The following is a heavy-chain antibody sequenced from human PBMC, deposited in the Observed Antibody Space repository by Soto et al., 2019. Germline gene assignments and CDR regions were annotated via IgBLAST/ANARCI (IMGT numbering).Heavy chain of an antibody. J-gene: IGHJ4*02. V-gene: IGHV3-30*18. CDR1: GFTFSSYG. CDR3: AKEGGLSGSYYISSSYYFDY. D-gene: IGHD1-26*01. CDR2: ISYDGSNT. Sequence: PGGSLRLSCAASGFTFSSYGMHWVRQAPGKGLEWVAIISYDGSNTYYADSVKGRFTISRDNSKNTLYLQMNSLRAEDTSVYYCAKEGGLSGSYYISSSYYFDYWGQGTLVTVPQ.